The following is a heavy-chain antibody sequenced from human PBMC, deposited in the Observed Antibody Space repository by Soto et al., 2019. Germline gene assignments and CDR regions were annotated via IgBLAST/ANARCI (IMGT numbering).Heavy chain of an antibody. J-gene: IGHJ6*03. CDR1: GGSVSRSSYY. Sequence: QLQLQESGPGLVEPTETLSLTCTVSGGSVSRSSYYWGWIRQHPGKGMEWIGSMYYSGSTYYNPSLKSRVTIAVGTSKNQFSLKLSSVTVADTAVYSCARHHSSGWYIYYYMDVWGKGTTVIVSS. V-gene: IGHV4-39*01. CDR2: MYYSGST. CDR3: ARHHSSGWYIYYYMDV. D-gene: IGHD6-19*01.